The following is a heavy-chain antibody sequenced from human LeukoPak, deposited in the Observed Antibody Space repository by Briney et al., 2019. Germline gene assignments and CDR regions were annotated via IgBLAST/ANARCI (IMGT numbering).Heavy chain of an antibody. Sequence: PGGSLRLSCAASGFSFSTYNMNWVRQAPGKGLEWVSSISNTGSYIYYSDSVKGRFTMSRDNAKNSLYMQMNNLRAEDTAVYYCARHGYDGFDMWGQGTMVTVSS. CDR1: GFSFSTYN. CDR2: ISNTGSYI. V-gene: IGHV3-21*01. D-gene: IGHD6-13*01. CDR3: ARHGYDGFDM. J-gene: IGHJ3*02.